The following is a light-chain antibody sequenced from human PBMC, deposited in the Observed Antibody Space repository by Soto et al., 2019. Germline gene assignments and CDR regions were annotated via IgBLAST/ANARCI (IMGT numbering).Light chain of an antibody. J-gene: IGLJ1*01. CDR3: CSYAGGSYV. CDR1: SSDVGGYNY. CDR2: DVS. V-gene: IGLV2-11*01. Sequence: QSVLTQPRSVSWSPGQSVTISCAGTSSDVGGYNYVSWYQQHPGKAPKLMIYDVSERPSGVPDRFSGSKSGNTASLAISGLQAEDEADYFCCSYAGGSYVFGTGTKLTVL.